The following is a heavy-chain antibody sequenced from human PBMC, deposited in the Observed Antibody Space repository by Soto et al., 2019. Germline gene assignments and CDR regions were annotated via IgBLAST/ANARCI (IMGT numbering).Heavy chain of an antibody. D-gene: IGHD3-3*01. V-gene: IGHV1-69*01. CDR3: ARGATIFGVAAYSYYEMEV. J-gene: IGHJ6*02. Sequence: QVQLVQSGAEVKKPGSSVKVSCRASGGTFSNYAISWVRQAPGQGLEWMGGPVPAFGTPNYAQNLQGRITITADDSTTTVYMDLSSLRSEDTAVYYCARGATIFGVAAYSYYEMEVWGQGTTVTVSS. CDR1: GGTFSNYA. CDR2: PVPAFGTP.